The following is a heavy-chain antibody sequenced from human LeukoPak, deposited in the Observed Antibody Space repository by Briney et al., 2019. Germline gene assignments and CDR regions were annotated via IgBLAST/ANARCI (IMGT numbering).Heavy chain of an antibody. Sequence: SSETLSLTCAVYGGSFSGYYWSWIRQPPGKGLEWIGEINHSGSTNYNPSLNSRVTISVDTSKNQFSLKLSSVTAADTAVYYCARAGANIAFDIWGQGTMVTVSS. CDR3: ARAGANIAFDI. CDR1: GGSFSGYY. J-gene: IGHJ3*02. D-gene: IGHD1-26*01. CDR2: INHSGST. V-gene: IGHV4-34*01.